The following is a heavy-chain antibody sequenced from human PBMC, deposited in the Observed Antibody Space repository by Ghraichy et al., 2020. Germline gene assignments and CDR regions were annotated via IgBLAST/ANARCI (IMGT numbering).Heavy chain of an antibody. D-gene: IGHD6-13*01. CDR2: INPNSGGT. CDR1: GYTFTGYY. CDR3: ARSPYSNVIFDF. J-gene: IGHJ4*02. V-gene: IGHV1-2*06. Sequence: ASVKVSCKASGYTFTGYYMHWVRQAPGQGLEWMGRINPNSGGTNYAQKFQGRVTMTRDTSISTAYMELSRLGSDDTAVYYCARSPYSNVIFDFWGQGTPVTVSS.